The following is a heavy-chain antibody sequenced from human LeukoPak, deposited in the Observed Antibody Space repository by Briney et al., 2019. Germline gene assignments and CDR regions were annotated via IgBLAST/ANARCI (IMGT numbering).Heavy chain of an antibody. CDR1: GFTFSSSA. Sequence: HPGGSLRLSCAAAGFTFSSSAMSWVRQAPGKGLECVSAISGSGGSTYYADSVKGRFTISRDNSKNTVYLQMNSLRAEDTAVYYCAKCYDHLMGTGDDWGQGTLVTVSS. V-gene: IGHV3-23*01. CDR2: ISGSGGST. CDR3: AKCYDHLMGTGDD. D-gene: IGHD5-12*01. J-gene: IGHJ4*02.